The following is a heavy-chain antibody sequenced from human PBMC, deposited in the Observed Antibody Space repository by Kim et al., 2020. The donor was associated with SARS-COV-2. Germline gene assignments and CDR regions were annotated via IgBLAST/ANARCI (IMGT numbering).Heavy chain of an antibody. J-gene: IGHJ6*02. CDR1: GGSISSSSYY. Sequence: SETLSLTCTVSGGSISSSSYYWGWIRQPPGKGLEWIGSIYYSGSTYYNPSLKSRVTISVDTSKNQFSLKLSSVTAADTAVYYCARDSQDLAAAGTYVGNYYYYGMDVWGQGTTVTVSS. CDR2: IYYSGST. V-gene: IGHV4-39*07. CDR3: ARDSQDLAAAGTYVGNYYYYGMDV. D-gene: IGHD6-13*01.